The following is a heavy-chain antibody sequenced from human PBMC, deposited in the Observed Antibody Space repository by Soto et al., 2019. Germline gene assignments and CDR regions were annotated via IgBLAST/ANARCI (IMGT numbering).Heavy chain of an antibody. CDR1: GFTFSVYG. Sequence: EVQLVESGGGLVRPGGSLRLSCAASGFTFSVYGMNWVRQAPGKGLEWVSSISGSSNYIYYADSVRGRFTISRDNAKNSLHLQMDSLRAEDTAVYYCARDTTTATRDYYYALDVWGQGTTVTVSS. CDR2: ISGSSNYI. V-gene: IGHV3-21*01. CDR3: ARDTTTATRDYYYALDV. D-gene: IGHD4-4*01. J-gene: IGHJ6*02.